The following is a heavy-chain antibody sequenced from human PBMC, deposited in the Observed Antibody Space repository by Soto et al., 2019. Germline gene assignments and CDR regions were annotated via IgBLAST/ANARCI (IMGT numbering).Heavy chain of an antibody. D-gene: IGHD4-4*01. CDR1: GGSISSSSYY. Sequence: SETLSLTCTVSGGSISSSSYYWGWIRQPPGKGLEWIGSIYYSGSTYYNPSLKGRVTISVDTSKNQFSLKLSSVTAADTAVYYCARRKYSNYGDTFDYWGQGTLVTVSS. CDR3: ARRKYSNYGDTFDY. CDR2: IYYSGST. V-gene: IGHV4-39*01. J-gene: IGHJ4*02.